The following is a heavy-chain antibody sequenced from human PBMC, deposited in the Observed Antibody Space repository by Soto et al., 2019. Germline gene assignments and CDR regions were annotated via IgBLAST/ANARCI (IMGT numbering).Heavy chain of an antibody. D-gene: IGHD3-3*02. CDR3: ARHLLSFMGPGHNWFDP. J-gene: IGHJ5*02. Sequence: PSETLSLTCTVSGGSISSYYWSWIRQPPGNGLEWIGYIYYSGSTNYNPSLKSRVTISVDTSKNQFSLKLSSVTAADTAVYYCARHLLSFMGPGHNWFDPWGQGTLVTVSS. V-gene: IGHV4-59*01. CDR1: GGSISSYY. CDR2: IYYSGST.